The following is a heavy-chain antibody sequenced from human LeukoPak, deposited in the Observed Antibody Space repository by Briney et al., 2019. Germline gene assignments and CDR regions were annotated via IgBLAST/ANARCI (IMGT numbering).Heavy chain of an antibody. CDR1: GFSFSSYG. Sequence: GGSLRLSCAASGFSFSSYGTHWVRQAPGKGLEWVAVTWYDGSNKYHADSVKGRFTISRDNSKNTLYLQMNSLRAEDTAVYYCAREPLEYQLRYGMDVWGQGTTVTVSS. CDR2: TWYDGSNK. CDR3: AREPLEYQLRYGMDV. J-gene: IGHJ6*02. V-gene: IGHV3-33*01. D-gene: IGHD2-2*01.